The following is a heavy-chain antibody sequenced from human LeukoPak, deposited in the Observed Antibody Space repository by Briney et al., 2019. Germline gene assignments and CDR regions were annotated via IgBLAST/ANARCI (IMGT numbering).Heavy chain of an antibody. J-gene: IGHJ4*02. D-gene: IGHD3-3*01. CDR2: ISSSSSYI. CDR1: GFTFSSYS. V-gene: IGHV3-21*01. CDR3: ARGRSPRFLEWVPDY. Sequence: PGGSLRLSCAASGFTFSSYSMNWVRQAPGKGLEWVSFISSSSSYIYYADSVKGRFTISRDNAKNSLYLQMNSLRAEDTAVYYCARGRSPRFLEWVPDYWGQGTLVTVSS.